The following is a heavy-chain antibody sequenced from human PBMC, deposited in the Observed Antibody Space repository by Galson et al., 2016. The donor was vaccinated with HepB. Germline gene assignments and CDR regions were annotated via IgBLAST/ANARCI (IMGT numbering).Heavy chain of an antibody. Sequence: GLEWVAVISYDGSNKYYANSVKGRFTISRDNSKNTLYLQMNSLRAEDTALYYCAKDLPPDTGMGGFDYWGRGTLVTVAS. V-gene: IGHV3-30*18. CDR2: ISYDGSNK. D-gene: IGHD5-18*01. J-gene: IGHJ4*02. CDR3: AKDLPPDTGMGGFDY.